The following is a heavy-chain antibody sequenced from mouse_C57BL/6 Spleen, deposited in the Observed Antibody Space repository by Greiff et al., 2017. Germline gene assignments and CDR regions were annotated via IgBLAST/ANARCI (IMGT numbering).Heavy chain of an antibody. J-gene: IGHJ2*01. V-gene: IGHV1-64*01. CDR2: IHPNSGST. CDR1: GYTFTSYW. CDR3: ASYTLSYGYFDY. Sequence: QVQLQQPGAELVKPGASVKLSCKASGYTFTSYWMHWVKQRPGQGLEWIGMIHPNSGSTNYNEKFKSKATLTVDKSSSTAYMQLSSLTSEDSAVYYCASYTLSYGYFDYWGQGTTLTVSS. D-gene: IGHD1-1*01.